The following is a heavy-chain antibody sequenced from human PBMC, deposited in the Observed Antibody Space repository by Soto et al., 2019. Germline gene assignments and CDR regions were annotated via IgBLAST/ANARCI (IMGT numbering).Heavy chain of an antibody. D-gene: IGHD3-9*01. CDR2: FYFGGST. V-gene: IGHV4-39*07. J-gene: IGHJ1*01. Sequence: PSETLSLTCTVSGGSFSSSNDYWVWIRQPPGKGLEWVGSFYFGGSTYYNPSLMSRVIVSVDTSNKQFSRTVNSVTAADTAWHYWARGLTPIRSFQHWGKGPLVTVPS. CDR3: ARGLTPIRSFQH. CDR1: GGSFSSSNDY.